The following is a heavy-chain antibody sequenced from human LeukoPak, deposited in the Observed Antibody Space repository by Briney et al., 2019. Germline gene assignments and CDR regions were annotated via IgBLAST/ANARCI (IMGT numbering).Heavy chain of an antibody. CDR3: AREDKVVTDAFDI. D-gene: IGHD4-23*01. V-gene: IGHV4-38-2*02. Sequence: SETLSLTCTVSGYSISSGYYWGWLRQPPGRGLEWFGSIYHSGSTYYNPSLKSRVTISVDTSKNQFSLKLSSVTAADTAVYYCAREDKVVTDAFDIWGQGTMVTVSS. CDR1: GYSISSGYY. CDR2: IYHSGST. J-gene: IGHJ3*02.